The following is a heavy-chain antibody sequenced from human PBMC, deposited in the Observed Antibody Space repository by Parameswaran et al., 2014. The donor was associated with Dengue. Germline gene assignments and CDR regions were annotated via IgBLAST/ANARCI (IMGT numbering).Heavy chain of an antibody. V-gene: IGHV2-26*01. Sequence: VRQMPGKALEWLAHIFSNDEKSYSTSLKSRLTISKDTSKSQVVLTMTNMDPVDTATYYCARLGIAAAGARDYWGQGTLVTVSS. CDR3: ARLGIAAAGARDY. J-gene: IGHJ4*02. CDR2: IFSNDEK. D-gene: IGHD6-13*01.